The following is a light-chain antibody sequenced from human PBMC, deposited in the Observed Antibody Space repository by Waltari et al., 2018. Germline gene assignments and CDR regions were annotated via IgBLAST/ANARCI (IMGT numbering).Light chain of an antibody. Sequence: TVVTQSPATLSVSPGERATLSCRTSQTIGFSLAWYQQKPGQAPRLLIYHASTRATGIPDRFSGSGSESDFTLTISSLQSEDVAVYYCQQYNNGPPGTFGQGTKVEI. CDR2: HAS. V-gene: IGKV3-15*01. CDR3: QQYNNGPPGT. CDR1: QTIGFS. J-gene: IGKJ1*01.